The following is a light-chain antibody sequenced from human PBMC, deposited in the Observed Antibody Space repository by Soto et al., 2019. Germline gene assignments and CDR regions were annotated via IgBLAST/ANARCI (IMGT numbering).Light chain of an antibody. V-gene: IGKV3-15*01. CDR1: QSVSSN. Sequence: EIVMTQSPVTLSVSPGERATLSCRASQSVSSNLAWYQHKPGQAPRLLIYGASTRATGVTARFSGSGSGTAFTPTISSLQSEDFAVYYCQHYNNWPPRTFGQGTKVEIK. J-gene: IGKJ1*01. CDR2: GAS. CDR3: QHYNNWPPRT.